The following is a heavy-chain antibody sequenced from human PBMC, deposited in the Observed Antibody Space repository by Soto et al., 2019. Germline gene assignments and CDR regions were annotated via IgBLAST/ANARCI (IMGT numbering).Heavy chain of an antibody. CDR3: AKDSSSWYLDY. V-gene: IGHV3-9*01. D-gene: IGHD6-13*01. J-gene: IGHJ4*02. Sequence: PGGSLRLSCAASGFTFDDYAMHWVRQAPGKGLEWVSGISWNSGSIGYADSVKGRFTISRDNAKNSLYLQMNSLRAEDTALYYCAKDSSSWYLDYWGQGTLVTVSS. CDR2: ISWNSGSI. CDR1: GFTFDDYA.